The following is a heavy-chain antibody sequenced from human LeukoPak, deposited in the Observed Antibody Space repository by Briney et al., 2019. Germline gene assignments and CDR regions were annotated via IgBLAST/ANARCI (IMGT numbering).Heavy chain of an antibody. V-gene: IGHV3-74*01. CDR2: INGDGSST. CDR3: ARDVSLLS. CDR1: GFTFSSYW. J-gene: IGHJ4*02. Sequence: GGSLRLSCAASGFTFSSYWMNWVGQASGKGLVWGSGINGDGSSTAYADSVKGRFTISGDNAKNTLYLQMNSLRAEDTAVYYCARDVSLLSWGQGTLVTVSS. D-gene: IGHD5/OR15-5a*01.